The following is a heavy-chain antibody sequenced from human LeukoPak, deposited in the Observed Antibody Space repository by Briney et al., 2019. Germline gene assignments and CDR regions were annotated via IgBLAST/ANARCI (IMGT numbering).Heavy chain of an antibody. D-gene: IGHD2-21*02. Sequence: GASVKVSCKASGGTFSSYAISWVRQASGQGLEWMGGIIPIFGTANYAQKFQGRVTITADESTSTAYMELSSLRSEDTAVYYCARAPPLAYCGGDCYSDAFDIWGQGTMVTVSS. J-gene: IGHJ3*02. V-gene: IGHV1-69*13. CDR2: IIPIFGTA. CDR1: GGTFSSYA. CDR3: ARAPPLAYCGGDCYSDAFDI.